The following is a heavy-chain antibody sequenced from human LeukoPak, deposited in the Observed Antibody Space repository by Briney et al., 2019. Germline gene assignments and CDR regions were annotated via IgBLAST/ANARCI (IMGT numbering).Heavy chain of an antibody. J-gene: IGHJ4*02. D-gene: IGHD6-19*01. CDR2: INPNSGGT. CDR1: GYTFTGYY. CDR3: ARLSPRPGIAVAGTSSLAFYSDY. Sequence: ASVKVSCKASGYTFTGYYMHWVRQAPGQGLEWMGWINPNSGGTNYAQKFQGRVTMTRDTSISTAYMELSRLRSDDTAVYYCARLSPRPGIAVAGTSSLAFYSDYWGQGTLVTVSS. V-gene: IGHV1-2*02.